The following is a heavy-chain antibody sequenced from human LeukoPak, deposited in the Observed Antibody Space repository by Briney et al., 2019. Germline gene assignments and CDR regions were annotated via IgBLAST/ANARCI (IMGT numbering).Heavy chain of an antibody. CDR2: IYSGGST. CDR1: GFTVSSNY. Sequence: GGSLRLSCAASGFTVSSNYMSWVRQAPGKGLEWVSVIYSGGSTYYADSVKGRFTISRDNSKNTLYLQMNSLRAEDTAVDYCARDQTGPMGYYYYGMDVWGQGTTVTVSS. D-gene: IGHD3-9*01. CDR3: ARDQTGPMGYYYYGMDV. V-gene: IGHV3-66*01. J-gene: IGHJ6*02.